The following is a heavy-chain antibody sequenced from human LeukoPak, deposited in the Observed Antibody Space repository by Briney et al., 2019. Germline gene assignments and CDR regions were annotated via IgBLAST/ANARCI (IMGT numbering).Heavy chain of an antibody. CDR1: GGSISSYY. CDR2: IYYSGST. J-gene: IGHJ4*02. Sequence: SETLSLTCTVSGGSISSYYWSWIRRPPGKGLEWIGYIYYSGSTNYNPSLKSRVTISVDTSKNQFSLKLSSVTAADTAVYYWARDTQLGPGGYGGQGPLVTVSS. V-gene: IGHV4-59*01. CDR3: ARDTQLGPGGY. D-gene: IGHD6-6*01.